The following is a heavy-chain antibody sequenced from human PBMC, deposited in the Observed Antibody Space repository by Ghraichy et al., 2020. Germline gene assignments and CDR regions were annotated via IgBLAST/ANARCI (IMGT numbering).Heavy chain of an antibody. CDR3: ARNYYDSSGYFPLLGY. Sequence: GGSLRLSCAASGFTFSSYAMHWVRQAPGKGLEWVAVISYDGSNKYYADSVKGRFTISRDNSKNTLYLQMNSLRAEDTAVYYCARNYYDSSGYFPLLGYWGQGTLVTVSS. J-gene: IGHJ4*02. CDR1: GFTFSSYA. D-gene: IGHD3-22*01. V-gene: IGHV3-30-3*01. CDR2: ISYDGSNK.